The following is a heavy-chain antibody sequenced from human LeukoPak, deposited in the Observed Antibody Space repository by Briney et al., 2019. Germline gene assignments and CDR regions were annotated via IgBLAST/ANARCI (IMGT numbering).Heavy chain of an antibody. Sequence: QPGGSLRLSCVASGFTFGSYWMHWVRQAPGKGLEWVSRINGDGRSTSYADFVRGRFTISRDNAKNTLYLQVNSLRAEDTAVYYCARDQLYCSGGYCYFDSWGQGTPVTVSS. CDR3: ARDQLYCSGGYCYFDS. J-gene: IGHJ4*02. CDR1: GFTFGSYW. D-gene: IGHD2-15*01. V-gene: IGHV3-74*01. CDR2: INGDGRST.